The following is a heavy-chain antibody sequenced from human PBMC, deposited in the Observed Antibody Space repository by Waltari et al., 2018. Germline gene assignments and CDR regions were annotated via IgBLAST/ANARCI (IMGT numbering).Heavy chain of an antibody. CDR1: GGTFSSYA. Sequence: QVQLVQSGAEVKKPGSSVKVSCKASGGTFSSYAISWVRQAPGQGLEWMGGIIPIFGTANYAQKFQGRVTITADESTSTAYMELSSLRSEDTAVYYCARVEWEDYCGGDCSRRYWFDPWGQGTLVTVSS. CDR3: ARVEWEDYCGGDCSRRYWFDP. CDR2: IIPIFGTA. J-gene: IGHJ5*02. D-gene: IGHD2-21*01. V-gene: IGHV1-69*13.